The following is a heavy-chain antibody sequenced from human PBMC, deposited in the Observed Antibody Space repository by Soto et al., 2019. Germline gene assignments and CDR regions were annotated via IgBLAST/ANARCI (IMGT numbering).Heavy chain of an antibody. CDR3: ASPPHGGNSGNDYFDY. V-gene: IGHV1-46*01. CDR2: INPSGGST. CDR1: GYTFTSYY. J-gene: IGHJ4*02. D-gene: IGHD2-21*02. Sequence: GASVKVSCKASGYTFTSYYMHWVRQAPGQGLEWMGIINPSGGSTSYAQKFQGRVTMTRDTSTSTVYMELSSLRSEDTAVYYCASPPHGGNSGNDYFDYWGQGTLVTVSS.